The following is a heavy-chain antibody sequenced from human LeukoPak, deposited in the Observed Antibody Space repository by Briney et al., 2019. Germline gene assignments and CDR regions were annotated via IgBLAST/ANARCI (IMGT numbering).Heavy chain of an antibody. Sequence: SVKVSCKASGGTFSSYAINWVRQAPGQGLEWMGGIIPIFGTANYAQKFQGRVTITADESTSTAYMELSSLRSEDTAVYYCASEGIGYSYGSDGGGVDYWGQGTLVTVSS. CDR3: ASEGIGYSYGSDGGGVDY. CDR1: GGTFSSYA. D-gene: IGHD5-18*01. V-gene: IGHV1-69*13. CDR2: IIPIFGTA. J-gene: IGHJ4*02.